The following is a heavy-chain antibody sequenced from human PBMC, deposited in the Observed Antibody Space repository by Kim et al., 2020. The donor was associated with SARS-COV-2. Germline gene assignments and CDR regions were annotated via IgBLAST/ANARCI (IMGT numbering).Heavy chain of an antibody. J-gene: IGHJ6*02. CDR2: T. CDR3: ARGRINYYGMDV. Sequence: TYYAASVKGRFTISRDTSKNTLYLQMNSLRAEDTAVYYCARGRINYYGMDVWGQGTTVTVSS. V-gene: IGHV3-53*01.